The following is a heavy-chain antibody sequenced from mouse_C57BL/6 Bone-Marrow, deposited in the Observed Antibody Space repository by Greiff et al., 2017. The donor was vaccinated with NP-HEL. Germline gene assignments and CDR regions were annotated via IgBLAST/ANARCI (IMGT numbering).Heavy chain of an antibody. D-gene: IGHD3-3*01. V-gene: IGHV5-6*02. CDR1: GFTFSSYG. J-gene: IGHJ4*01. Sequence: EVKLVESGGDLVKPGGSLKLSCAASGFTFSSYGMSWVRQTPDKRLEWVATISSGGSYTYYPDSVKGRFTISRDNAKNTLYLQLSSLKSEETAMYYCARRGREMDYWGQGTSVTVSS. CDR2: ISSGGSYT. CDR3: ARRGREMDY.